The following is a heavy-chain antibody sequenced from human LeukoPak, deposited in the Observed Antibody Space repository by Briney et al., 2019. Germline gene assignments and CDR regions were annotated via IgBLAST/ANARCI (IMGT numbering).Heavy chain of an antibody. J-gene: IGHJ4*02. V-gene: IGHV3-15*01. Sequence: GRSLRLSCAASGFTFSSYGMHWVRQAPGKGLEWVGRIKSKTDGGTTDYAAPVKGRFTISRDDSKNTLYLQMNSLKTEDTAVYYCTKDSGDSGGWGQGTLVTVSS. CDR3: TKDSGDSGG. CDR1: GFTFSSYG. D-gene: IGHD2-21*02. CDR2: IKSKTDGGTT.